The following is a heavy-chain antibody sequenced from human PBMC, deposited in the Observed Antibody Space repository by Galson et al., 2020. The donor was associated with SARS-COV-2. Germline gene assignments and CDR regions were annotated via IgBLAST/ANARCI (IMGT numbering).Heavy chain of an antibody. CDR1: GYTFTSYY. J-gene: IGHJ6*02. Sequence: GESLKISCKASGYTFTSYYMHWVRQAPGQGLEWMGIINPSGGSTSYAQKFQGRVTMTRDTSTSTVYMELSSLRSEDTAVHYCARDRAGIIWNYVVIGGGMDVWGQGTTVTVSS. CDR2: INPSGGST. CDR3: ARDRAGIIWNYVVIGGGMDV. D-gene: IGHD1-7*01. V-gene: IGHV1-46*01.